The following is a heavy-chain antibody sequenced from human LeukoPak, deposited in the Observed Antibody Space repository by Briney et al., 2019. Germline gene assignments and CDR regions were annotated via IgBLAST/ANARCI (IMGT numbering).Heavy chain of an antibody. V-gene: IGHV4-34*01. CDR3: ARGQPNDIVVVPAAIPVGTSFDY. CDR1: GGSFSGYY. Sequence: SETLSLTCAVYGGSFSGYYWSWIRQPPGKGLECIGEINHRGSTNYNPSLKRRVTLSVDTSKNQSSLKLSSVTAADMAVYYCARGQPNDIVVVPAAIPVGTSFDYWGQGTLVTVSS. CDR2: INHRGST. D-gene: IGHD2-2*02. J-gene: IGHJ4*02.